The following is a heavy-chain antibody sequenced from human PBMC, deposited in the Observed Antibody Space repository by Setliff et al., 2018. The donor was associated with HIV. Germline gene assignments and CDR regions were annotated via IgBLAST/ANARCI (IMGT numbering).Heavy chain of an antibody. Sequence: ASVKVSCKASGYTFTSYDINWVRQATGQGLEWMGWMNPNSGNTGYAQKFQGRVTMTRDASISTAYMELRNLTSDDTAMYYCARATYSGSPNPPQDYWGQGTLVTVSS. CDR3: ARATYSGSPNPPQDY. V-gene: IGHV1-8*02. CDR1: GYTFTSYD. J-gene: IGHJ4*02. CDR2: MNPNSGNT. D-gene: IGHD1-26*01.